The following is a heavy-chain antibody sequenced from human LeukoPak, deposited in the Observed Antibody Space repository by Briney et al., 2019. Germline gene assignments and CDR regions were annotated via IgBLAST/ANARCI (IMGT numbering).Heavy chain of an antibody. V-gene: IGHV4-39*01. Sequence: PSETLSLTCTVSGGSISSSSYYWGWLRQPPGKGLEWIGSIYYSGSTYYNPSLKSRVTISVDTSKNQFSLKLSSVTAADTAVYYCARIAAAGTPPYYYYYYMDVWGKGTTVTISS. D-gene: IGHD6-13*01. CDR3: ARIAAAGTPPYYYYYYMDV. CDR1: GGSISSSSYY. J-gene: IGHJ6*03. CDR2: IYYSGST.